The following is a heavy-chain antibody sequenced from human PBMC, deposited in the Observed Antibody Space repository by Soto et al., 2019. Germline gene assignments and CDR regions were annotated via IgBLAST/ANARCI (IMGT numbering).Heavy chain of an antibody. CDR2: INPNSGGT. Sequence: ASLKVSCKAAGYSFTVYYMHWVRHAPGQGLEWMGWINPNSGGTNYAQKFQGRVTMTRDTSISTAYMELSRLRSDDTAVYYCARDLHGDYGYYYYGMDVWGQGTTVTVSS. CDR3: ARDLHGDYGYYYYGMDV. D-gene: IGHD4-17*01. J-gene: IGHJ6*02. CDR1: GYSFTVYY. V-gene: IGHV1-2*02.